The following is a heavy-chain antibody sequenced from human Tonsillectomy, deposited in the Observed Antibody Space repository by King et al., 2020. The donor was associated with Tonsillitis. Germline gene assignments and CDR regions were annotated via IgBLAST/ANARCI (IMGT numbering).Heavy chain of an antibody. CDR3: ARDCEGYCSSTTCYEDNWFDP. V-gene: IGHV3-33*08. D-gene: IGHD2-2*01. CDR1: GFTFSSYG. CDR2: IWYDGSNK. J-gene: IGHJ5*02. Sequence: VQLVESGGGVVQPGRSLRLSCAASGFTFSSYGMHWVRQAPGKGLEWVAVIWYDGSNKYYADSVKGRFTISRDNSKNTLYLQMNSLRAEDTAVYYCARDCEGYCSSTTCYEDNWFDPWGQGTLVTVSS.